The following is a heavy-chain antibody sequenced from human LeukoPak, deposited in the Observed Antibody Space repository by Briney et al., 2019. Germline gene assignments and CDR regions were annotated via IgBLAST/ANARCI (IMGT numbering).Heavy chain of an antibody. V-gene: IGHV1-2*02. J-gene: IGHJ4*02. Sequence: ASVKVSCKASGYTFTGYYIHWVRQAPGQGLEWMGWINPNSGGTNYAQRFQGSVTMTRDTSINTAYMELSRLRSDDTAMYYCARAYGSGTNYKDYFGEWGQGTLVTVSS. CDR2: INPNSGGT. CDR1: GYTFTGYY. D-gene: IGHD3-10*01. CDR3: ARAYGSGTNYKDYFGE.